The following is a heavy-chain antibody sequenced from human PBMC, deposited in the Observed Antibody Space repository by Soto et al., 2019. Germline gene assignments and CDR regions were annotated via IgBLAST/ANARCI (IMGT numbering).Heavy chain of an antibody. V-gene: IGHV3-20*01. D-gene: IGHD4-17*01. CDR3: ARDRAKPPYDYGVRPGDAFDI. CDR2: INWNGGST. Sequence: GGSLRLSCAASGFTFDDYGMSWVRQAPGKGLEWVSGINWNGGSTGYADSVKGRFTISRDNAKNSLYLQMNSLRAEDTALYHCARDRAKPPYDYGVRPGDAFDIWGQGTMVTVSS. CDR1: GFTFDDYG. J-gene: IGHJ3*02.